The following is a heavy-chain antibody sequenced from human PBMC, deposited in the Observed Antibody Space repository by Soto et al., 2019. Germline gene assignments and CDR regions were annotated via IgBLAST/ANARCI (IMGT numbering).Heavy chain of an antibody. J-gene: IGHJ4*02. CDR3: TTERDY. V-gene: IGHV3-73*01. D-gene: IGHD1-1*01. Sequence: GGSLTLSCATSGLSFSGSAMHWARQASGKGLEWVGRIRSRPHNYATTYAASVEGRFTISRDDSKNTVYLQMNGLKTEDTAVYYCTTERDYWGRGTLVTVSS. CDR2: IRSRPHNYAT. CDR1: GLSFSGSA.